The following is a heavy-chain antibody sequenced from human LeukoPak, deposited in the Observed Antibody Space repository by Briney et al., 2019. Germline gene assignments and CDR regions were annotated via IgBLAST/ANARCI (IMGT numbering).Heavy chain of an antibody. V-gene: IGHV4-39*01. Sequence: SETLSLTCTVSGGSISSSSYYWGWIRQPPGKGLEWIGSIYYSGSTYYNPSLKSRVTISVDTSKNQFSLKLSSVTAAGTAVYYCARHPPKRGYSYGYGNYWGQGTLVTVSS. D-gene: IGHD5-18*01. CDR2: IYYSGST. CDR3: ARHPPKRGYSYGYGNY. J-gene: IGHJ4*02. CDR1: GGSISSSSYY.